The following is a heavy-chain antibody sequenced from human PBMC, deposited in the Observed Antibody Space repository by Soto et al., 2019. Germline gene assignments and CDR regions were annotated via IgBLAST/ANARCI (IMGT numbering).Heavy chain of an antibody. CDR3: ARRPISKQLSYYYGMDV. V-gene: IGHV3-53*01. D-gene: IGHD6-6*01. CDR1: GFTVSSNY. CDR2: IYSGGST. J-gene: IGHJ6*02. Sequence: GGSLRLSCAASGFTVSSNYMSWVRQAPGKGLEWVSVIYSGGSTYYADSVKGRFTISRDNSKNTLYLQMNSLRAEDTAVYYCARRPISKQLSYYYGMDVWGQGTTVTVSS.